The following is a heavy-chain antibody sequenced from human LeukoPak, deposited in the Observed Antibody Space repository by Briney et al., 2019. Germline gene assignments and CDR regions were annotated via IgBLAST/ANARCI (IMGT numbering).Heavy chain of an antibody. CDR1: GFTFSSYV. CDR2: ISGSGGST. J-gene: IGHJ6*03. CDR3: AKDRSGSYYYYYYMDV. V-gene: IGHV3-23*01. D-gene: IGHD1-26*01. Sequence: GGTLRLSCAASGFTFSSYVMSWVRQAPGKGLEWVSAISGSGGSTYYADSVKGRFTISRDNSKNTLYLQMNSLRAEDTAVYYCAKDRSGSYYYYYYMDVWGKGTTVTVSS.